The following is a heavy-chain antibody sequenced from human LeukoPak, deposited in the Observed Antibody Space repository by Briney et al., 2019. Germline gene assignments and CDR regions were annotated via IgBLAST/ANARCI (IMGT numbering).Heavy chain of an antibody. Sequence: SETLSLTCTVPGGSISSYYWSWIRQPPGKGLEWIGYIYYSGSTNYNPSLKSRVTISVDTSKNQFSLKLSSVTAADTAVYYCARRGVDYYFDYWGQGTLVTVSS. V-gene: IGHV4-59*08. J-gene: IGHJ4*02. D-gene: IGHD2-2*01. CDR3: ARRGVDYYFDY. CDR1: GGSISSYY. CDR2: IYYSGST.